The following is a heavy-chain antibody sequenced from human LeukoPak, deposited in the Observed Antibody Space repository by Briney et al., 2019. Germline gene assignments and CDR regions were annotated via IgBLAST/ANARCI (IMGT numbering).Heavy chain of an antibody. J-gene: IGHJ4*02. Sequence: GGSLRLSCAASGFTFSSYSMNWVRQAPGKGLEWVSYISSSSSTIYYADSVKGRFTISRDNAKNSLYLQMNGLRAEDTAVYYCARGGRRWLQKIDYWGQGTLVTVSS. D-gene: IGHD5-24*01. CDR1: GFTFSSYS. CDR3: ARGGRRWLQKIDY. CDR2: ISSSSSTI. V-gene: IGHV3-48*04.